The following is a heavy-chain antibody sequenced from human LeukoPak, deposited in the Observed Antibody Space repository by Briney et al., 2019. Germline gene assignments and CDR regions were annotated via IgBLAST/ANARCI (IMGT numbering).Heavy chain of an antibody. D-gene: IGHD5-12*01. J-gene: IGHJ4*02. CDR1: VYTFPNYG. CDR3: ARTDIVDTGGVGY. CDR2: ISAYNGNT. Sequence: ASVTVSCKHSVYTFPNYGISRVRLAPGQPREGMGWISAYNGNTNYAQNLHGRVTMTTHTSTSTAYLKLRSLRSDDTAVYSGARTDIVDTGGVGYWGQGTLVTVSS. V-gene: IGHV1-18*01.